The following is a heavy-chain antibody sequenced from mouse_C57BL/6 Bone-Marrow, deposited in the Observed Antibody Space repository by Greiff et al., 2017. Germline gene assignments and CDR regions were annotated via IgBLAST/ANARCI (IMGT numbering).Heavy chain of an antibody. CDR3: ARERSNYDAMDY. CDR2: IYPSDGST. V-gene: IGHV1-85*01. J-gene: IGHJ4*01. CDR1: GYTFTSYD. Sequence: QVQLQQSGPELVKPGASVTLSCKASGYTFTSYDINWVKQRPGQGLEWIGWIYPSDGSTKYNEKFKGKATLTVDTSSSTSYMELHSLTSEDSAVYVCARERSNYDAMDYWGQGTSVTVSS. D-gene: IGHD2-5*01.